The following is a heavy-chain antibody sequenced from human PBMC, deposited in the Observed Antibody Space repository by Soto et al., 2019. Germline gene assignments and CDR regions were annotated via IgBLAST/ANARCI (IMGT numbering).Heavy chain of an antibody. V-gene: IGHV5-10-1*01. CDR3: ARDYKGGSFRVDPLYYYYYGMDV. Sequence: GESLKLSREGSGYSFTSYWISWVRQMPGKGLEWMGRIDPSDSYTKYSPSFQGHVTISADKSISTAYLQWSSLKASDTAVYYCARDYKGGSFRVDPLYYYYYGMDVWGQGTTVTVSS. J-gene: IGHJ6*02. D-gene: IGHD3-10*01. CDR2: IDPSDSYT. CDR1: GYSFTSYW.